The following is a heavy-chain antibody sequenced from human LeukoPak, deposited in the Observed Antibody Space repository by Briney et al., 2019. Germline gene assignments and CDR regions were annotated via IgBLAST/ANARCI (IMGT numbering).Heavy chain of an antibody. CDR1: GNTFTDLS. D-gene: IGHD2-8*02. V-gene: IGHV1-24*01. J-gene: IGHJ4*02. CDR3: ATDFYGWRQFDY. Sequence: ASVKVSCKVSGNTFTDLSMNWVRQAPGKGLEWMGGFDPEDVETIYARKFQGRVTITEDTSTETAYMELTSLRPEDTAVYYCATDFYGWRQFDYWGQGTLVTVSS. CDR2: FDPEDVET.